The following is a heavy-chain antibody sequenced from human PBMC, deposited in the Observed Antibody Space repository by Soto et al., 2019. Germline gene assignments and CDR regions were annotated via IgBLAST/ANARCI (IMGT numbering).Heavy chain of an antibody. V-gene: IGHV1-18*01. CDR2: ISARDGYR. D-gene: IGHD6-19*01. J-gene: IGHJ6*02. CDR3: ARSNSVVIAVDYYGMDV. CDR1: GYSFTSCG. Sequence: ASVKVSCKASGYSFTSCGISWVRQAPGQGLEWMGWISARDGYRKLAQKFQGRVTMTTDTSTTTAYMELWSLSSDDTAVYYCARSNSVVIAVDYYGMDVWGQGTTVTVSS.